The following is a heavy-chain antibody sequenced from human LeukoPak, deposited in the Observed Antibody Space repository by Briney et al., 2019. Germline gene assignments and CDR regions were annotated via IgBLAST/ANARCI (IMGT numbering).Heavy chain of an antibody. V-gene: IGHV3-21*04. CDR1: GFTFNTYN. D-gene: IGHD6-13*01. CDR2: ISTTSYI. J-gene: IGHJ4*02. Sequence: GGSLRLSCAASGFTFNTYNMCWVRQAPGKGLEWVSSISTTSYIYYADSVEGRFTVSRDNAQNSLFLQMSSLRAEDTALYYCAKVAAADYYFDYWGQGTLVTVSS. CDR3: AKVAAADYYFDY.